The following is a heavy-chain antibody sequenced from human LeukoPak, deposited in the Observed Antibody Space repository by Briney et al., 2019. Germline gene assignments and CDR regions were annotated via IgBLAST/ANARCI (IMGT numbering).Heavy chain of an antibody. Sequence: GASVKVSCKASGGTFSSYAISWVRQAPGQGLEWMGRIIPILGIANYAQKFQGRVTITADKSTSTAYMELSSLRSEDTAVYYCARTYYYGSGSYYQPWGQGTLVAVSS. V-gene: IGHV1-69*04. CDR1: GGTFSSYA. CDR3: ARTYYYGSGSYYQP. D-gene: IGHD3-10*01. J-gene: IGHJ4*02. CDR2: IIPILGIA.